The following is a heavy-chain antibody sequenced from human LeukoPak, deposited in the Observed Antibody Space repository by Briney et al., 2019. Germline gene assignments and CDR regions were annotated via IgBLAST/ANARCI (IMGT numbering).Heavy chain of an antibody. CDR1: GYTFTSYD. V-gene: IGHV1-8*01. D-gene: IGHD2-2*01. Sequence: ASVKVSCKASGYTFTSYDINWVRQATGQGLGWMGWMNPNSGNTGYAQKFQGRVTMTRNTSISTAYMELSSLRSEDTAVHYCASVVVVPALADDAFDIWGQGTMVTVSS. CDR2: MNPNSGNT. J-gene: IGHJ3*02. CDR3: ASVVVVPALADDAFDI.